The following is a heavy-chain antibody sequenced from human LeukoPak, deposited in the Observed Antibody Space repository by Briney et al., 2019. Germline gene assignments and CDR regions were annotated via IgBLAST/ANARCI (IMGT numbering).Heavy chain of an antibody. V-gene: IGHV4-59*01. CDR2: IYCSGST. D-gene: IGHD3-10*01. CDR1: GGSISSYY. CDR3: ARSIVYYYGSGGFDY. Sequence: PSETLSLTCTVSGGSISSYYWSWIRQPPGKGLEWIGYIYCSGSTNYNPSLKSRVTISVDTSKNQFSLKLSSVTAADTAVYYCARSIVYYYGSGGFDYWGQGTLVTVSS. J-gene: IGHJ4*02.